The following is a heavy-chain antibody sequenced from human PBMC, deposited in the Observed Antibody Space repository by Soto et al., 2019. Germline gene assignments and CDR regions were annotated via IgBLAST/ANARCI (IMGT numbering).Heavy chain of an antibody. Sequence: QVQLVQSGAEVKKPGSSVKVSCKASGGAFRSYTISWVRQAPGQGLEWMGGITPIFGAANYAQKFEGRVTISADKSTTTANMEVSKVTSEDTAVYYCARDEIAVANRVGMDVWGQGTTVIVSS. V-gene: IGHV1-69*06. CDR2: ITPIFGAA. D-gene: IGHD6-19*01. CDR3: ARDEIAVANRVGMDV. CDR1: GGAFRSYT. J-gene: IGHJ6*02.